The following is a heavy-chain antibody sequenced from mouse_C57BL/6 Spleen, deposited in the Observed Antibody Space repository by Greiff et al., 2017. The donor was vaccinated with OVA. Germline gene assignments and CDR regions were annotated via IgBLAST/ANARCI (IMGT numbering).Heavy chain of an antibody. D-gene: IGHD3-2*02. CDR3: ARKTAQAFAWFAY. CDR2: IDPSDSYT. V-gene: IGHV1-50*01. Sequence: QVQLQQPGAELVKPGASVKLSCKASGYTFTSYWMQWVKQRPGQGLEWIGEIDPSDSYTNYNQKFKGKATLTVDTSSSTAYMQLSSLTSEDSAVYYGARKTAQAFAWFAYWGQGTLVTVSA. J-gene: IGHJ3*01. CDR1: GYTFTSYW.